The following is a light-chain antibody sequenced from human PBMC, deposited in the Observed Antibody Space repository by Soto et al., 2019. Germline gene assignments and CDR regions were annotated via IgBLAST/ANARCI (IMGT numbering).Light chain of an antibody. CDR2: EVS. CDR1: SSDVGGYKF. CDR3: GSYTGSIYV. V-gene: IGLV2-14*01. J-gene: IGLJ1*01. Sequence: QSALTHPASVSGSPGQSITISCTGTSSDVGGYKFVSWYQQHPGKAPKLMIYEVSNRPSGVSSRFSGSKSGNTASLTISGLQAEDEADYYCGSYTGSIYVFGPGTKLTVL.